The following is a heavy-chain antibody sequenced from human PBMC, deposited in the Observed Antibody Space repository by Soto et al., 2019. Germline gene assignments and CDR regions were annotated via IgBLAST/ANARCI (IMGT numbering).Heavy chain of an antibody. Sequence: QVQLQESGPGLVKPSETLSLTCTVSGGSVSSGSYYWSWVLQPPGKGLEWIGYIYYSGSTNYNPSLKSRVTISVDTSKNQFSLKLSSVTAADTAVYYCARTMIVVTMGCGMDVWGEGTTVTVSS. CDR1: GGSVSSGSYY. CDR2: IYYSGST. CDR3: ARTMIVVTMGCGMDV. D-gene: IGHD3-22*01. V-gene: IGHV4-61*01. J-gene: IGHJ6*04.